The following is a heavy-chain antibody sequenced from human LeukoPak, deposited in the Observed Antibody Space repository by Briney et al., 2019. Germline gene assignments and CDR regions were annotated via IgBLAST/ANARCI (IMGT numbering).Heavy chain of an antibody. CDR1: GFTFSSYA. CDR3: AKLYCSSTSCYHGGLYFDY. CDR2: ISGSGGSI. V-gene: IGHV3-23*01. D-gene: IGHD2-2*01. J-gene: IGHJ4*02. Sequence: GGSLRLSCAASGFTFSSYAMSWVRQAPGKGLEWVSAISGSGGSIYYADSVKGRFTISRDNSKNTLYLQMNSLRAEDTAVYYCAKLYCSSTSCYHGGLYFDYWGQGTLVTVSS.